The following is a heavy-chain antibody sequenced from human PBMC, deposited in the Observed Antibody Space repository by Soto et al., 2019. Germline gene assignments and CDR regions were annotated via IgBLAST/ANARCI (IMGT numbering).Heavy chain of an antibody. Sequence: ASVKVSCKASGYTFTSYYMHRGRQAPGQGREWMGIINPSGGSTSYEQKCQGRVTMTRDTSTSTVYMELSSLRSEDTDVYYCARFGSRAGHWYFDLWGRGTLVTVSS. CDR2: INPSGGST. D-gene: IGHD3-10*01. J-gene: IGHJ2*01. V-gene: IGHV1-46*01. CDR1: GYTFTSYY. CDR3: ARFGSRAGHWYFDL.